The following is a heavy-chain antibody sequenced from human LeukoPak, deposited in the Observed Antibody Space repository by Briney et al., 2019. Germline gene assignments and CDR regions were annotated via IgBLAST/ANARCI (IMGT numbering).Heavy chain of an antibody. Sequence: GASVKVSCKASGYTFTSYYMHWVRQAPGQGLEWMGIINPSGGSTSYAQKFQGRVTMSRDTSTSTVYMELSSLRSEDTAVYYCAVSGWYLRSPDYWGQGTLVTVSS. J-gene: IGHJ4*02. CDR3: AVSGWYLRSPDY. CDR2: INPSGGST. CDR1: GYTFTSYY. V-gene: IGHV1-46*01. D-gene: IGHD6-19*01.